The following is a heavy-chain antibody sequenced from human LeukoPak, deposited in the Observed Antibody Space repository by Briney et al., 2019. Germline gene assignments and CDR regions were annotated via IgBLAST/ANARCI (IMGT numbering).Heavy chain of an antibody. CDR3: ARDPFTTKWELTVWYYFDY. Sequence: GGSLRLSCAASGFTFSSYSMNWVRQAPGKELEWVSSISSSSSYIYYADSVKGRFTISRDNAKNSLYLQMNSLRAEDTAVYYCARDPFTTKWELTVWYYFDYWGQGTQVTVSS. D-gene: IGHD1-26*01. J-gene: IGHJ4*02. V-gene: IGHV3-21*01. CDR1: GFTFSSYS. CDR2: ISSSSSYI.